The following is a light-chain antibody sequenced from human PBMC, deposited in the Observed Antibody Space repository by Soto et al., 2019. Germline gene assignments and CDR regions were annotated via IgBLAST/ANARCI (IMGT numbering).Light chain of an antibody. J-gene: IGKJ1*01. CDR2: DAS. Sequence: DIQMTQSPSTLSASVGDRVTITCRASQSISSWLGWYQQKPGEAPKLLIYDASSLEPGVPSRFSGGGSGTEFTLTISSLQPDDFATYYCQQFESSSGTFGQGTKVEIK. CDR3: QQFESSSGT. CDR1: QSISSW. V-gene: IGKV1-5*01.